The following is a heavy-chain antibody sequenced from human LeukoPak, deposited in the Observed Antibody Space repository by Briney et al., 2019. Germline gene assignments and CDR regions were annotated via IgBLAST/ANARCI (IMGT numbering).Heavy chain of an antibody. CDR1: GFSISDTY. Sequence: PGGSLRLSCAASGFSISDTYMSWVRQAPGKGLEWVASIFIGDTAYYVESVKGRFTISRDDSKNTVFLQMNSLRAEDTAIYYCARDFNLLGLAVDWGQGTLVTVSS. D-gene: IGHD2-15*01. V-gene: IGHV3-53*01. CDR2: IFIGDTA. J-gene: IGHJ4*02. CDR3: ARDFNLLGLAVD.